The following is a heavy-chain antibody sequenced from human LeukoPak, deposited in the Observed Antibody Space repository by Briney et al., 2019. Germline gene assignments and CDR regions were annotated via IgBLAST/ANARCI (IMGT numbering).Heavy chain of an antibody. D-gene: IGHD3-9*01. V-gene: IGHV1-46*01. CDR2: INPSGGST. Sequence: GASVKVSCKASGYTFTSYYMHWVRQAPGQGLEWMGIINPSGGSTSYAQKFQGRVTMTRDTSTSTVYMELSSLRSEDTAVYYCARAGGNFRMYYDILTGYPHNWFDPWGQGTLVTVSS. CDR3: ARAGGNFRMYYDILTGYPHNWFDP. CDR1: GYTFTSYY. J-gene: IGHJ5*02.